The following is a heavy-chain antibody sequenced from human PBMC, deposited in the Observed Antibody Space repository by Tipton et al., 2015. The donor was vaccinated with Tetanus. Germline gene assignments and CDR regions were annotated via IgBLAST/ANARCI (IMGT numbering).Heavy chain of an antibody. CDR2: ISDSGLS. J-gene: IGHJ4*02. CDR3: TRANHEFPKKGPFDS. V-gene: IGHV4-4*02. D-gene: IGHD3-10*01. CDR1: GGSIRSSNW. Sequence: GLVKPSGTLSLTCAVSGGSIRSSNWWSWVRQTPGKGLEWLAYISDSGLSNSNYFLKSRITISRDTSRNQFSLKLTSVTAADTAVYYCTRANHEFPKKGPFDSWGQGTLVIVS.